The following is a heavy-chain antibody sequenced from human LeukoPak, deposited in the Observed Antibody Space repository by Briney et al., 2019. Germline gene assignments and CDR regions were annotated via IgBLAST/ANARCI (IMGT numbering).Heavy chain of an antibody. CDR2: IYYRGTS. Sequence: PSETLSLTCTVSRGSVSSTTNFWGWIRQPPGKGLEWIGSIYYRGTSYFNPSLKSRVTISVDTSKNQFSLKLRSVTAADTAVYYCVRHGEDDSGYYADFFDKWGQGTLVSVSA. CDR3: VRHGEDDSGYYADFFDK. D-gene: IGHD3-22*01. J-gene: IGHJ4*02. V-gene: IGHV4-39*01. CDR1: RGSVSSTTNF.